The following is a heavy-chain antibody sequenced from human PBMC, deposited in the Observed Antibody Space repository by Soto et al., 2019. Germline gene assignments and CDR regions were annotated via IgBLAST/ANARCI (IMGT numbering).Heavy chain of an antibody. V-gene: IGHV1-18*01. J-gene: IGHJ6*02. Sequence: ASVKVSCKASGYTFTSYGISWVRQAPGQGLEWMGWISAYNGNTNYAQKLQGRVTMTTDTSTSTAYMELRSLRSDDTAVYYCARLPDYDFWSGYYPDYYYYGMDVWGQGTTVTVSS. CDR3: ARLPDYDFWSGYYPDYYYYGMDV. CDR1: GYTFTSYG. D-gene: IGHD3-3*01. CDR2: ISAYNGNT.